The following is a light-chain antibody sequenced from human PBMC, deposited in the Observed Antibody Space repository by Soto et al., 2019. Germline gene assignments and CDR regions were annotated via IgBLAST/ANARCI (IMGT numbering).Light chain of an antibody. V-gene: IGKV3-20*01. CDR2: AAS. CDR3: QVYGNSPMYT. J-gene: IGKJ2*01. CDR1: QSVSNSS. Sequence: EIVLTQSPGTLSLSPGERATFACRASQSVSNSSLAWYHQKPGQAPRLLLFAASRRATGIPDTFSGSGSGPDFTLTISRLEPEDFAVYYCQVYGNSPMYTFGQGTRLALK.